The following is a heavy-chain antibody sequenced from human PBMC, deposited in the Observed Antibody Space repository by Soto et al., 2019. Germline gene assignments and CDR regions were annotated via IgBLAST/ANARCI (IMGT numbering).Heavy chain of an antibody. CDR2: ISAYNGNT. CDR1: GYTFTSYG. CDR3: ARDRSPMIAVAGINWFDP. D-gene: IGHD6-19*01. V-gene: IGHV1-18*01. J-gene: IGHJ5*02. Sequence: GASVKVSCKASGYTFTSYGISWVRQAPGQGLEWMGWISAYNGNTNYAQKLQGRVTMTTDTSTSTAYMELRSLRSDDTAVYYCARDRSPMIAVAGINWFDPWGQGTLVTVSS.